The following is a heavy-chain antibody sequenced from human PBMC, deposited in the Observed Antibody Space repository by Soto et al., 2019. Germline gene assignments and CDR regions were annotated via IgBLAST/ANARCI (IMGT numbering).Heavy chain of an antibody. V-gene: IGHV5-10-1*01. Sequence: PGESLKISCKGSGYRFTTYSISWVRQMPGKGLEWMGRIDPTDSSSKYNPSFQGHVTFSADKSITTAYLEWSSLTATDTAMYYCARLLAHKLGTKSGMDVWGQGTTVTVSS. CDR2: IDPTDSSS. D-gene: IGHD3-3*02. J-gene: IGHJ6*02. CDR3: ARLLAHKLGTKSGMDV. CDR1: GYRFTTYS.